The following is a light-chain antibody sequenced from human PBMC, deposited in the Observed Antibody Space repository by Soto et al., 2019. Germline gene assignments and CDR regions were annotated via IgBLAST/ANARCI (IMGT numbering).Light chain of an antibody. CDR3: QQYDNLLT. V-gene: IGKV1-33*01. Sequence: DIQMTQSPSSLSASVGDRVTITCQASQDISNYLNWYQQKPGKAPKLLIYDASNLETGAPSRFSGSGSGTDFTFTISSLQPEDIATYYCQQYDNLLTFGPGTKVDIK. CDR2: DAS. CDR1: QDISNY. J-gene: IGKJ3*01.